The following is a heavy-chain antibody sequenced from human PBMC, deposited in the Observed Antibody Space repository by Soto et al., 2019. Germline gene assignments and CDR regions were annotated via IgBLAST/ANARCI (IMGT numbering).Heavy chain of an antibody. Sequence: GASLRLSCAASGFTFSNAWMNWVRQAPGKGLEWVGRIKSKTDGGTTDYAAPVKGRFTISRDDSKNTLYLQMNSLKTEDTAVYYCTTDQYGDYEFNYYGMDVWGQGTTVTVSS. V-gene: IGHV3-15*07. CDR2: IKSKTDGGTT. CDR1: GFTFSNAW. J-gene: IGHJ6*02. D-gene: IGHD4-17*01. CDR3: TTDQYGDYEFNYYGMDV.